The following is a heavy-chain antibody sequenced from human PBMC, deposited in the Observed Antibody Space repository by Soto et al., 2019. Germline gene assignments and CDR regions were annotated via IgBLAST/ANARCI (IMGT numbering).Heavy chain of an antibody. D-gene: IGHD1-1*01. J-gene: IGHJ4*02. Sequence: EVQLVESGGGLVQPGQSLRLSCIGSGFTFGDYAMSWFRQAPGKGLEWVGFIRSKRNGGTTEYAASVKGRFTISRDDSKSTAYLQMNSLKTEDTGMYYCTKRRYFDYWGQGTVVTVSS. CDR3: TKRRYFDY. CDR2: IRSKRNGGTT. CDR1: GFTFGDYA. V-gene: IGHV3-49*03.